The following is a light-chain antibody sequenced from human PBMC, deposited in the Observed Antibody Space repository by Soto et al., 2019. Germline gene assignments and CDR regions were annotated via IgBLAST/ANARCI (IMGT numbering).Light chain of an antibody. Sequence: EIVMTQSPATLCVSPGERATLSCRASESVSSSLAWYQHKPGQSPRLLIYGASTRATNIAARFSGSGSGTEFTLTISSLQSEDFAVYYCQQYRNWPLPFGGGTKVEI. CDR1: ESVSSS. V-gene: IGKV3-15*01. CDR3: QQYRNWPLP. J-gene: IGKJ4*01. CDR2: GAS.